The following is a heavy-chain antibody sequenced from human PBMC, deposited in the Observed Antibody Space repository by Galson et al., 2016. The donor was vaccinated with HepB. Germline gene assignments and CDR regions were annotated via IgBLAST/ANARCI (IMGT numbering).Heavy chain of an antibody. Sequence: SLRLSCAASGFTFGSYAMHWVRQAPGKGLEWVATISDDGGKKDYADSVKGRFTISRDNSKNTVYLEMNSLRAEDTAVYYCAKPPNGDYEGRLLRYWGQATLVTVSS. V-gene: IGHV3-30*18. CDR2: ISDDGGKK. D-gene: IGHD4-17*01. CDR3: AKPPNGDYEGRLLRY. CDR1: GFTFGSYA. J-gene: IGHJ4*02.